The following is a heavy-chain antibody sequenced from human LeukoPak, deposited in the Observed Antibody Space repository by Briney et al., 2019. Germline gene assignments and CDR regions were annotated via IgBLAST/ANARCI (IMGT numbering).Heavy chain of an antibody. CDR3: AKAMVRGVDYFYYYMDD. D-gene: IGHD3-10*01. CDR2: IQSDESNK. V-gene: IGHV3-30*02. CDR1: RFTFSTYG. Sequence: GGSLRLSCTSSRFTFSTYGMHWVRQPPGKGLEWVAFIQSDESNKYYADSVKGRFTISRDISKNTLYLQMNSLRADDTAVYYCAKAMVRGVDYFYYYMDDWGKGTTVTISS. J-gene: IGHJ6*03.